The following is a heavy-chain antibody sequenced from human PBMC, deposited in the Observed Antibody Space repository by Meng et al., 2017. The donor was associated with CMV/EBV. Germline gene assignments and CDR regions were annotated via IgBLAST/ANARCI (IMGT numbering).Heavy chain of an antibody. Sequence: GESLKISCAASGFTFSSYAMRWVRQAPGKGLEWVSVIYSGGSSTYYADSVKGRFTISRDNAKNSLYLQMNSLRAEDTAVYYCARPIYSGSYWGFDYGMDVWGQGTTVTVSS. J-gene: IGHJ6*02. CDR2: IYSGGSST. CDR3: ARPIYSGSYWGFDYGMDV. D-gene: IGHD1-26*01. CDR1: GFTFSSYA. V-gene: IGHV3-23*03.